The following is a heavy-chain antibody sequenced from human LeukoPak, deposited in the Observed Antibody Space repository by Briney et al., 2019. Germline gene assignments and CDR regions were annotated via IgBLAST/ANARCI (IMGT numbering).Heavy chain of an antibody. CDR2: ISWNSGYI. Sequence: GRSLRLSCAASGFTFDNYAMHWVRQAPGKGLEGLSIISWNSGYIVYADSVKGRFTISRDNAKKSLDLQMNSLRADDTAFYYCAKVRGTYSSGSFFDYWGQGPLVTVSS. CDR1: GFTFDNYA. V-gene: IGHV3-9*01. CDR3: AKVRGTYSSGSFFDY. J-gene: IGHJ4*02. D-gene: IGHD6-19*01.